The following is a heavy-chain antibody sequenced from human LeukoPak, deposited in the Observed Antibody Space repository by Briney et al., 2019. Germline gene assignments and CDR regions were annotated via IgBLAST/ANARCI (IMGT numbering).Heavy chain of an antibody. CDR1: EFPFSTYA. V-gene: IGHV3-23*01. CDR2: IRGSDGST. J-gene: IGHJ4*02. D-gene: IGHD4-17*01. CDR3: AKDVYGDYGGLDY. Sequence: GSLRLSCAASEFPFSTYAMSWVRQAPGKGLEWVSSIRGSDGSTYYADSVKGRFAISRDNSKNTLYLQMNSLRAEDTAVYYCAKDVYGDYGGLDYWGQGTLVTVSS.